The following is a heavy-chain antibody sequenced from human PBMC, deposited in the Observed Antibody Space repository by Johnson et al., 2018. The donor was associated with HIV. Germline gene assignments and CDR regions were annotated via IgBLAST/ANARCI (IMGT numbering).Heavy chain of an antibody. CDR2: INWNGGST. Sequence: VQLVESGGGVIGPGGSLRLSCVASGFRLDDYGMSWVRQSPGKGLEWVSGINWNGGSTGYADSVKGRFTISRDNAKNSLYLQMNSLRAEDTAFYYCAKDISHDIVGTPDRAFDIWGQGTMVTVSS. V-gene: IGHV3-20*04. D-gene: IGHD1-26*01. CDR3: AKDISHDIVGTPDRAFDI. CDR1: GFRLDDYG. J-gene: IGHJ3*02.